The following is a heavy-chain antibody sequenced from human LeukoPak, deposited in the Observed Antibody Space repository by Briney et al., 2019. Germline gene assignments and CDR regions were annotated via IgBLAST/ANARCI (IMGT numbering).Heavy chain of an antibody. J-gene: IGHJ3*02. V-gene: IGHV1-8*01. CDR2: MNPNSGNT. CDR3: ATSRWELQPADVFDI. CDR1: GYTFTSYD. Sequence: ASVKVSCKASGYTFTSYDINWVRQATGQGLEWMGWMNPNSGNTGYAQKFQGRVTMTRNTSISTAYMELSSLRSEDTAVYYCATSRWELQPADVFDIWGQGTMVTVSS. D-gene: IGHD1-26*01.